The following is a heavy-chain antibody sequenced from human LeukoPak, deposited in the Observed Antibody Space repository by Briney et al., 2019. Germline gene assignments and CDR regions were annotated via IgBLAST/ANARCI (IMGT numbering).Heavy chain of an antibody. CDR3: ARDISWSSVAGTAYYYGMDV. Sequence: GGSLRLSCAASGFTFSSYAMRWVRQAPGKGLEWVAVISYDGSNKYYADSEKGRFTISKDNSKKTPYLQINSRRAEDTAVYYCARDISWSSVAGTAYYYGMDVWGQGTTVTVSS. J-gene: IGHJ6*02. V-gene: IGHV3-30*04. D-gene: IGHD6-19*01. CDR1: GFTFSSYA. CDR2: ISYDGSNK.